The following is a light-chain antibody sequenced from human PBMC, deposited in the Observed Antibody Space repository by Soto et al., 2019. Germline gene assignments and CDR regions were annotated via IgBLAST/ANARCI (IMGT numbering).Light chain of an antibody. CDR3: SSYTSSGTLEV. V-gene: IGLV2-14*01. Sequence: QSALTQPASVSGSPGQSITISCTGASSDVGGYNYVSWYQQHPGKAPKLMIYAVSNRPSGVSSRFSGSKSGNTASLTISGLQAEDEADYYCSSYTSSGTLEVFGTGTKVTVL. CDR1: SSDVGGYNY. J-gene: IGLJ1*01. CDR2: AVS.